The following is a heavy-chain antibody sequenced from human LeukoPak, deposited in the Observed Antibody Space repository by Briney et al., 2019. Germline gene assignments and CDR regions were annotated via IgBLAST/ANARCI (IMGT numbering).Heavy chain of an antibody. CDR1: GYTLTSYY. J-gene: IGHJ4*02. D-gene: IGHD2-2*01. CDR3: ARSTSGWYSYY. CDR2: INPSGGST. V-gene: IGHV1-46*01. Sequence: ASVKVSCKASGYTLTSYYMHWVRQAPGQGLEWMGIINPSGGSTSYAQKFQGRVTMTRDTSTSTVYMELSSLRSDDTAVYYCARSTSGWYSYYWGQGTLDTVSS.